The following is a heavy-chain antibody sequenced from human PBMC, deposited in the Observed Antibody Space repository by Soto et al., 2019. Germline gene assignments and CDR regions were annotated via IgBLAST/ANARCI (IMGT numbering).Heavy chain of an antibody. CDR3: ARVGTGYTSSSQHFFDY. CDR1: GYTFINYG. Sequence: QVQLVQSGAEVKTPGASVRVSCTASGYTFINYGITWVRQAPGQGLEWMGWISAYNGNTNYEDNLQDRITMTTDSSASTVSMEVRNLRSDDTAVYYCARVGTGYTSSSQHFFDYWGQGSLVTVSS. J-gene: IGHJ4*02. V-gene: IGHV1-18*01. CDR2: ISAYNGNT. D-gene: IGHD6-6*01.